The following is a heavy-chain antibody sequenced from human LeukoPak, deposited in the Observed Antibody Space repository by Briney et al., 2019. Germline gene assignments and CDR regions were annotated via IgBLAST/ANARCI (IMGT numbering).Heavy chain of an antibody. CDR1: GFTFSSYE. CDR3: ARRGGYGYCSGGSCYQIDY. CDR2: ISSSGSTI. V-gene: IGHV3-48*03. D-gene: IGHD2-15*01. Sequence: GGSLRLSCAASGFTFSSYEMNWVRQAPGKGLEWVSYISSSGSTIYYADSVKGRFTISRDNAKNSLYLQMNSLRAEDTAVYYCARRGGYGYCSGGSCYQIDYWGPGTLVTGSP. J-gene: IGHJ4*02.